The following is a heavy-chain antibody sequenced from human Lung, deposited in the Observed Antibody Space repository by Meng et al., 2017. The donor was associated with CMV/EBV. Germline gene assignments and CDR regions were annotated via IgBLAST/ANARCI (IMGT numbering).Heavy chain of an antibody. CDR1: GYTFTGYY. J-gene: IGHJ4*02. D-gene: IGHD1-26*01. CDR3: AREDSGSGGPSY. Sequence: ASVKVSCKASGYTFTGYYMHWVRQAPGQGLEWMGWINPNSGGTNYAQKFQGRVTMTRDTSISTAYMELSRLRSDDTAVYYCAREDSGSGGPSYWGQGTLVTVSS. CDR2: INPNSGGT. V-gene: IGHV1-2*02.